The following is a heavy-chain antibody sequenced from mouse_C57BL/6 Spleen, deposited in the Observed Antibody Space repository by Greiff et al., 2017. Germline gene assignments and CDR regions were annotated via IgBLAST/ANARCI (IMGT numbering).Heavy chain of an antibody. CDR3: ARSDWDSYFDY. Sequence: VKLQESGPELVKPGASVKISCKASGYAFSSSWMNWVKQRPGKGLEWIGRIYPGDGDTNYNGKFKGKATLTADKSSSTAYMQLSSLTSEDSAVYFCARSDWDSYFDYWGQGTTLTVSS. J-gene: IGHJ2*01. D-gene: IGHD4-1*01. V-gene: IGHV1-82*01. CDR2: IYPGDGDT. CDR1: GYAFSSSW.